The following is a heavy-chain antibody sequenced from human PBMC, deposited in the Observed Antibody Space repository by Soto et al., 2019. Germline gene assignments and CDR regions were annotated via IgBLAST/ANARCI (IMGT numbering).Heavy chain of an antibody. CDR1: GFTFSSYA. V-gene: IGHV3-64*01. CDR3: ARTSGYPFDY. J-gene: IGHJ4*02. D-gene: IGHD5-12*01. Sequence: EVQLVESGGGLVQPGGSLRLSCAASGFTFSSYAMHWVRQAPGKGLEYVSVISSNGGSTYYANSVKGRFTISRDNSKNTLYLQMGSLRAEDMAVYYCARTSGYPFDYWGQGTLVTVSS. CDR2: ISSNGGST.